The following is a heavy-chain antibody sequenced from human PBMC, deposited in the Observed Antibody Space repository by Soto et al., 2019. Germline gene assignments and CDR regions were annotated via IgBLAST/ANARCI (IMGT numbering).Heavy chain of an antibody. CDR1: GFTFSSYA. D-gene: IGHD2-2*01. Sequence: EVQLLESGGGLVQPGGSLRLSCAASGFTFSSYAMSWVRQAPGKGLEWVSAINSRGGSTYYADSVKGRFTISRDSSKNTLYMQMNSLRAEDTAVYYCAKDRNSPRCYAFDYWGQGTLVTVSS. CDR2: INSRGGST. V-gene: IGHV3-23*01. J-gene: IGHJ4*02. CDR3: AKDRNSPRCYAFDY.